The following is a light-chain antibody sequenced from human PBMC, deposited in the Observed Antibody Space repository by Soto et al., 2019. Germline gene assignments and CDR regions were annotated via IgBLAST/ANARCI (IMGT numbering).Light chain of an antibody. J-gene: IGKJ5*01. CDR1: QSVSSY. CDR3: QKRSNWPSIT. V-gene: IGKV3-11*01. CDR2: DAS. Sequence: NVFTQFPATPSLSPGERAPLSFRASQSVSSYLAWYQQKPGQAPTLLIYDASNRATGIPDRFSGSGSGTDFTLTINSLEPEDSAVYYCQKRSNWPSITFGQGTRLEIK.